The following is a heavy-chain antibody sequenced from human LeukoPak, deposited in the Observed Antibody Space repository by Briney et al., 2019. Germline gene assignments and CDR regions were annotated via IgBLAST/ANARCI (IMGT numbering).Heavy chain of an antibody. CDR2: ISSSSSYI. CDR1: GFTFSSYS. CDR3: AREGSVTFDY. V-gene: IGHV3-21*01. Sequence: GGSLRLSCAASGFTFSSYSMNWVRQAPGKGLEWVSSISSSSSYIYYADSVKGRLTISRDNAKNSLYLQMNSLRAEDTAVYYCAREGSVTFDYWGQGTLVTVSS. J-gene: IGHJ4*02. D-gene: IGHD4-17*01.